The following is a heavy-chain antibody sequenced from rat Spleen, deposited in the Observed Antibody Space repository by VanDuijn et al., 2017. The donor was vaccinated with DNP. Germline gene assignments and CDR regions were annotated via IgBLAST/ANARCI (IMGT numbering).Heavy chain of an antibody. Sequence: EVQLVESGGGLVQPGGSMKLSCAASGFTFSHYYMAWVRQAPTTGLEWVASISTGRGTTYYRDSVKGRLTISRDNAKSTLYLQMNSLRSEDTATYYCVTRGKYGGYDYWGQGVIVTVSS. D-gene: IGHD1-11*01. CDR1: GFTFSHYY. CDR3: VTRGKYGGYDY. V-gene: IGHV5-25*01. J-gene: IGHJ2*01. CDR2: ISTGRGTT.